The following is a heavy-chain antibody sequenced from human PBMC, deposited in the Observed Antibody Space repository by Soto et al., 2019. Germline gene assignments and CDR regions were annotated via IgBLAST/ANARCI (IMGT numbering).Heavy chain of an antibody. CDR2: ISAYNGNT. D-gene: IGHD2-15*01. CDR3: ARSEGAPDCSGGSCYSPGIDY. J-gene: IGHJ4*02. V-gene: IGHV1-18*01. CDR1: GYTFTSYG. Sequence: QVQLVQSGAEVKKPGASVKVSCKASGYTFTSYGISWVRQAPGQGLEWMEWISAYNGNTNYAQKLQGRVTMTTDTSTSTAYMELRSLRSDDTAVYYCARSEGAPDCSGGSCYSPGIDYWGQGTLVTVSS.